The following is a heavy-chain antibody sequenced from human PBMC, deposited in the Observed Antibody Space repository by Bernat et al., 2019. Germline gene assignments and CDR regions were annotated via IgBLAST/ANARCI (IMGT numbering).Heavy chain of an antibody. D-gene: IGHD4-11*01. CDR2: IYYSGST. Sequence: QLQLQESGPGLVKPSETLSLICTVSGVSISSSSYYWGCIRQPPGKGLEWIGSIYYSGSTYYSPSLKSRVTISVDTSKNQFSLKLSSVTAAETAVYYWARHLWERIYSNYGGGWFDPWGQGILVTVSS. CDR3: ARHLWERIYSNYGGGWFDP. CDR1: GVSISSSSYY. V-gene: IGHV4-39*01. J-gene: IGHJ5*02.